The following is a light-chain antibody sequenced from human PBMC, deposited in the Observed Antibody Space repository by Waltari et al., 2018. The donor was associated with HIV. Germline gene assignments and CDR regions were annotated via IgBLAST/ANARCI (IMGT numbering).Light chain of an antibody. Sequence: TQSPATISVSPGGRVTVSCRASQNVDDKLAWYQQKPGQSPRLLIYGASSRATGIPDRVSGSGSGTDFTLTISRLEPEDFAVYYCQQYGRSPWTFGQGTKVEIK. V-gene: IGKV3-20*01. CDR2: GAS. CDR3: QQYGRSPWT. CDR1: QNVDDK. J-gene: IGKJ1*01.